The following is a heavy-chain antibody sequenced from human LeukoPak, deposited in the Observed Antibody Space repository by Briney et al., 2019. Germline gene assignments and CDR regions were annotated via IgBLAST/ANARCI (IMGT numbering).Heavy chain of an antibody. J-gene: IGHJ4*02. CDR2: ISGDGGVT. V-gene: IGHV3-43*02. CDR1: GFTFRDFS. D-gene: IGHD5-12*01. CDR3: AKERFRDSGYDSSFEY. Sequence: GGSLRLSCAASGFTFRDFSMHWVRQVAGKGLGWVSLISGDGGVTHYGDSVRGRFTISRDNSKNSLYMQVNSLRTEDTALYYCAKERFRDSGYDSSFEYWGQGTLVTVSS.